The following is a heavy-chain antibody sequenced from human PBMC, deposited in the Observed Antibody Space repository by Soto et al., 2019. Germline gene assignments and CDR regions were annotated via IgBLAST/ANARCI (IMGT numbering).Heavy chain of an antibody. CDR2: IFSNDEK. D-gene: IGHD5-18*01. CDR3: ARIGGYSYGYRLDYSMDV. Sequence: SGPTLVNPTETLTLTCIVSGFSLNNPRMGVSWIRQPPRKALEWLAHIFSNDEKSFSISMRSRLTISKDTSKTQVVLTMTNMDPVDTATYYCARIGGYSYGYRLDYSMDVWGQGTTVTVSS. V-gene: IGHV2-26*01. CDR1: GFSLNNPRMG. J-gene: IGHJ6*02.